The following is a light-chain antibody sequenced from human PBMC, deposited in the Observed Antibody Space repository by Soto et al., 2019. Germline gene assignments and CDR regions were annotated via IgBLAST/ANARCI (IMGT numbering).Light chain of an antibody. V-gene: IGKV3-20*01. Sequence: EIVLTQSPGTLSLSPGDRATLSCRASQSISSTYLAWYQQKRGQAPRLLIYGASSRATGIPDRCSGSCAGTDFTLIISRLEPEDFALYYCQQYGGSLTCGGGTKGDI. CDR1: QSISSTY. J-gene: IGKJ4*02. CDR2: GAS. CDR3: QQYGGSLT.